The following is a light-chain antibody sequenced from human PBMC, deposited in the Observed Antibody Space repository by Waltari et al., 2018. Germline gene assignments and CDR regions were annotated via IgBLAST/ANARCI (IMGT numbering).Light chain of an antibody. CDR3: QQYNSHSQT. V-gene: IGKV1-5*03. Sequence: DIQMTQSPSTLSASVGDRVTITCRASQSINSWLAWYQQKPGKAPNLLIYKASTLQSGAPSRFSGSAAGTEFTLTISSLQPYDFATYYCQQYNSHSQTFSRGTKLEIK. CDR2: KAS. CDR1: QSINSW. J-gene: IGKJ2*01.